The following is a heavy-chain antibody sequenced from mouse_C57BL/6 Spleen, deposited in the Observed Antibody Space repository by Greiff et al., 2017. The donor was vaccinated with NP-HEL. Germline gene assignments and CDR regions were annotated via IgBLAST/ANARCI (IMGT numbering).Heavy chain of an antibody. CDR1: GFNIKDDY. CDR2: IDPENGDT. V-gene: IGHV14-4*01. Sequence: VQLKQSGAELVRPGASVKLSCTASGFNIKDDYMHWVKQRPEQGLEWIGWIDPENGDTEYASKFQGKATITADTSSNTAYLQLSSLTSEDTAVYYCTPYDYGAFAYWGQGTLVTVSA. J-gene: IGHJ3*01. D-gene: IGHD2-4*01. CDR3: TPYDYGAFAY.